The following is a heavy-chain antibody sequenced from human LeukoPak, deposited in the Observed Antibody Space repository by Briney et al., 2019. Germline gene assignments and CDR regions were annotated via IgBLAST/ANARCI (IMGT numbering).Heavy chain of an antibody. CDR3: ARYSGYGSGYLDY. D-gene: IGHD5-12*01. J-gene: IGHJ4*02. CDR1: GGSISSGDYY. CDR2: IYYSGST. Sequence: SETLSLTCTVSGGSISSGDYYWSWIRQPPGKGLEWIGYIYYSGSTNYSPSLKSRVTISVDTSKIQFSLKLSSVTAADTAVYYCARYSGYGSGYLDYWGQGTLVTVSS. V-gene: IGHV4-61*08.